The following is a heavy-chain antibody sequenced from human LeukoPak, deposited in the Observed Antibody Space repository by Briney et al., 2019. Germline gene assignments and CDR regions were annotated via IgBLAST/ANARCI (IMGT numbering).Heavy chain of an antibody. CDR2: IIPIFGTA. CDR1: GGTFSSYA. J-gene: IGHJ4*02. V-gene: IGHV1-69*05. D-gene: IGHD2-2*01. Sequence: SVKVSCKASGGTFSSYAISWVRQAPGQGLEWMGGIIPIFGTANYAQKFQGRVTITTDESTSTAYMELSSLRSEDTAVYYCASSGSSCSSTSCYSPFDYWGQGTLVTVSS. CDR3: ASSGSSCSSTSCYSPFDY.